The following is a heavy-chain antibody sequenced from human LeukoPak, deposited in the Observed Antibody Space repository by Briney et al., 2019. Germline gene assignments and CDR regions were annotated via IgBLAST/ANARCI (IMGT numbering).Heavy chain of an antibody. J-gene: IGHJ4*02. Sequence: GGSLRLSCAASGFTFSSYAMSWVRQAPGKGPEWVSAISGSGGSTYYADSVKGRFTISRDNSKNTLYLQMNSLRAEDTAVYYCARTSYGDDGGFDYWGQGTLVTVSS. D-gene: IGHD4-17*01. CDR3: ARTSYGDDGGFDY. CDR2: ISGSGGST. CDR1: GFTFSSYA. V-gene: IGHV3-23*01.